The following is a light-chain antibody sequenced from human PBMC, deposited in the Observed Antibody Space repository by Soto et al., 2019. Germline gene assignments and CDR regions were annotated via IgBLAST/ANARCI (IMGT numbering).Light chain of an antibody. CDR3: SSSTSSSTPYV. CDR2: EVS. Sequence: QSVLTQPASVSGSPGQSITISCTGTSSDVGAYNYVSWYQQHPGKAPKLMIHEVSKRPSGVSNRFSGSKSGNTASLTISGLQAEDEADYYCSSSTSSSTPYVFGTGTKLTVL. CDR1: SSDVGAYNY. J-gene: IGLJ1*01. V-gene: IGLV2-14*01.